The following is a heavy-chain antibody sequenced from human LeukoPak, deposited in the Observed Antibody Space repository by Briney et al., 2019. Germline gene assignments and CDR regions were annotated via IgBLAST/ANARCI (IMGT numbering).Heavy chain of an antibody. V-gene: IGHV1-2*06. CDR1: GYTFTDYY. CDR2: INPNSGGT. J-gene: IGHJ6*03. CDR3: ARGRQTYYYYMDV. Sequence: ASVKVSCKASGYTFTDYYIHWVRQAPGQGLEWMGRINPNSGGTSSARKFQDRVTVTRDTSISTAYMELSSLRSDDTAVYYCARGRQTYYYYMDVWGKGTTVTVSS.